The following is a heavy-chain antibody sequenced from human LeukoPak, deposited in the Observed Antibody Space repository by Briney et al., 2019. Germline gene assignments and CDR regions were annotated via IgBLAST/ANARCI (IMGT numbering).Heavy chain of an antibody. CDR1: GFIFRNYW. CDR2: ISWNSAGI. Sequence: GGSLRLSCAAAGFIFRNYWMGWVRQAPGKGLEWVSGISWNSAGIGYADSVKGRFAISRDNAKNSLYLQMNSLRGEDTALYYCAKAFRTNSNYYYGLDVWGQGTTVTVSS. D-gene: IGHD2-8*01. V-gene: IGHV3-9*01. CDR3: AKAFRTNSNYYYGLDV. J-gene: IGHJ6*02.